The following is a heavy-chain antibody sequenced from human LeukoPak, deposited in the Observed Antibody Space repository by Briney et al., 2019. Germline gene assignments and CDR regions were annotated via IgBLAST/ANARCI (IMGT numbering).Heavy chain of an antibody. CDR2: IYYSGST. D-gene: IGHD3-9*01. CDR3: VRESPNYDILTGRRTRLYDY. J-gene: IGHJ4*02. Sequence: QPSETLSLTCTVSGDSISSHTYYWGWIRQPPGKGLEWIGIIYYSGSTYYNPSLKSRVVISVDTSKNQFSLKLSSVTAADTAMYYCVRESPNYDILTGRRTRLYDYWGQGTLVTVSS. V-gene: IGHV4-39*02. CDR1: GDSISSHTYY.